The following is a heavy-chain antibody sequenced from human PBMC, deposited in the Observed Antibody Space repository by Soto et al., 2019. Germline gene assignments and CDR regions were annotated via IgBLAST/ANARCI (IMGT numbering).Heavy chain of an antibody. D-gene: IGHD3-10*01. Sequence: QVQLVESGGGVVQPGRSLRLSCAASGFTFSSYGMHWVRQAPGKGLEWVAVISYDGSNKYYADSVKGRFTISRDNSKNTLYLQMNSLRAEDTAVYYCAKDLSWFGPIDYWGQGTLVTVSS. CDR3: AKDLSWFGPIDY. CDR2: ISYDGSNK. V-gene: IGHV3-30*18. J-gene: IGHJ4*02. CDR1: GFTFSSYG.